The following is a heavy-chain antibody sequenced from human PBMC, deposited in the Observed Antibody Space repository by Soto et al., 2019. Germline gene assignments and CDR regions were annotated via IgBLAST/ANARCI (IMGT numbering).Heavy chain of an antibody. CDR1: GYSFTSYW. CDR2: IYPGDSDT. CDR3: ARAITISAYYYGMDV. Sequence: EVQLVQSGAEVKKPGESLKISCNGSGYSFTSYWIGWVRQMPGKGLEWMGIIYPGDSDTRYSPSFQGQVTISADKSISTAYLQWSSLKASDTAMYYCARAITISAYYYGMDVWGQGTTVTVSS. D-gene: IGHD3-3*01. J-gene: IGHJ6*02. V-gene: IGHV5-51*01.